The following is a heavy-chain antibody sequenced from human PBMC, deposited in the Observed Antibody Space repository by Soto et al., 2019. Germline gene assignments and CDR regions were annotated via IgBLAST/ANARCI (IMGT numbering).Heavy chain of an antibody. CDR3: PKDRELMKQTPYGMDV. J-gene: IGHJ6*02. Sequence: EAQLWQYGGGLGQPGRSLRLSCMASEFTFYNYAMTWVRQAPGKGLEWVASISGRGDNRYYADSVKGRFFVYRENSHNMLYLQRDTLGVEDTAVYYCPKDRELMKQTPYGMDVWGQGTTVTV. CDR1: EFTFYNYA. D-gene: IGHD1-26*01. V-gene: IGHV3-23*01. CDR2: ISGRGDNR.